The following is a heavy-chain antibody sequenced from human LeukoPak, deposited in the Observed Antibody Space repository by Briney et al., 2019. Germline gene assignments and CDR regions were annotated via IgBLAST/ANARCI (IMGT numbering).Heavy chain of an antibody. Sequence: SETLSLTCTVSGGSISSYYWSWIRQPPGKGLEWIGYIYYSGSTNYNLSLKSRVTISVDTSKNQFSLKLSSVTAADTAVYYCARVVGGYSYGQFDYWGQGTLVTVSS. J-gene: IGHJ4*02. D-gene: IGHD5-18*01. CDR2: IYYSGST. V-gene: IGHV4-59*01. CDR3: ARVVGGYSYGQFDY. CDR1: GGSISSYY.